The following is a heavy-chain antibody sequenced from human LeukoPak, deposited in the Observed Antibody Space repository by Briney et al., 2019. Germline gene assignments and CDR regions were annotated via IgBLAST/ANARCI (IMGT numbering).Heavy chain of an antibody. Sequence: GGSLSLSCAASGFTLSSYGMNWVRQAPGKGLDWVAFLRYDGSTAFDEDSVKGRFTISRDSSKNTLYLQMNSLAPADTAIYYCAKDPYGGTYPSYFDYWGQGTLVTVSS. CDR3: AKDPYGGTYPSYFDY. CDR2: LRYDGSTA. V-gene: IGHV3-30*02. D-gene: IGHD1-26*01. J-gene: IGHJ4*02. CDR1: GFTLSSYG.